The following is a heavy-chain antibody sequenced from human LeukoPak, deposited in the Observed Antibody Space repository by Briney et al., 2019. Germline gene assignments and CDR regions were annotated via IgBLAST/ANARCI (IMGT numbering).Heavy chain of an antibody. J-gene: IGHJ4*02. V-gene: IGHV3-74*01. CDR2: IKTDGSST. CDR1: GFTFSSYW. D-gene: IGHD2-21*02. Sequence: GGSLRLSCAASGFTFSSYWMHWVRHAPGKGLVWVSRIKTDGSSTNYADSVKGRFTISRDNAKNTLYLKIKRLRAEDTAVYYCARVIGAYYSPEVFDFWGQGTLVTVSS. CDR3: ARVIGAYYSPEVFDF.